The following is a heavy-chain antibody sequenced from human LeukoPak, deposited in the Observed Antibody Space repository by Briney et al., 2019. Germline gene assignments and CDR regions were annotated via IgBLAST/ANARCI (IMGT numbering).Heavy chain of an antibody. CDR3: ARDRGFNYALYAFDI. D-gene: IGHD5-18*01. V-gene: IGHV3-21*01. Sequence: AGTLILSCAASGFTFSSYSINWVRQAPGKGLEWVSSISSSGTYMYYADSVRGRFTISRANAENSLYLQMNSLRAEDTAEYYCARDRGFNYALYAFDIWGQGTVVTVSS. J-gene: IGHJ3*02. CDR1: GFTFSSYS. CDR2: ISSSGTYM.